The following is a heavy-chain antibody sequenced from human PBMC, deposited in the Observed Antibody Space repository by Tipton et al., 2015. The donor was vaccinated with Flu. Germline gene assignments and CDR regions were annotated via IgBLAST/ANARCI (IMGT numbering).Heavy chain of an antibody. D-gene: IGHD5-18*01. Sequence: LRLSCSVSGDAIRSDYLWGWIRQPPGRGLEWIGNVFRSGSGYLNPSLKSRVAISIDTSRKQFSLRLSSVTAADTAVYYCARGGPYGYSDLFDPWGQGTLVTVSS. CDR2: VFRSGSG. V-gene: IGHV4-38-2*02. CDR1: GDAIRSDYL. J-gene: IGHJ5*02. CDR3: ARGGPYGYSDLFDP.